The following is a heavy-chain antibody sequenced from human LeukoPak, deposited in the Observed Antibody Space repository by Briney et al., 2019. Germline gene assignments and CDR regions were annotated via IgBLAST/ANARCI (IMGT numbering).Heavy chain of an antibody. J-gene: IGHJ4*02. D-gene: IGHD2-21*02. V-gene: IGHV4-61*02. CDR3: ARSICGGDCSLDY. Sequence: PSETLSLTCTVSGGSISSGSYYWSWIRQPAGKGLEWIGRIYTSGSTNYNPSLKSRVTISVDTSKNQFSLKLSSVTAADTAVYYCARSICGGDCSLDYWGQGTLVTVSS. CDR2: IYTSGST. CDR1: GGSISSGSYY.